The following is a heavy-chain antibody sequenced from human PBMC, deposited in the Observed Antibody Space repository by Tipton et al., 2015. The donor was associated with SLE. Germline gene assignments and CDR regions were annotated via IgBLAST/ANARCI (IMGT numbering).Heavy chain of an antibody. CDR3: ARDVVGPFDY. J-gene: IGHJ4*02. V-gene: IGHV4-34*01. D-gene: IGHD2-21*01. CDR1: GGSFSGYY. Sequence: LRLSCAVYGGSFSGYYWSWIRQPPGKGLEWIGEINHSGSTNYNPSLKSRVTISVDTSKNQFSLKLSSVTAADTAVYYCARDVVGPFDYWGQGTLVTVSS. CDR2: INHSGST.